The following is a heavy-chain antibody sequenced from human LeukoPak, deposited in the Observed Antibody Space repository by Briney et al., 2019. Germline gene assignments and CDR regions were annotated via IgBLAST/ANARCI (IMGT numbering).Heavy chain of an antibody. Sequence: PGGSLRLPCAASGFTFSSYSMNWVRQAPGKGLEWVSYISSSSSTIYYADSVKGRFAISRDNAKNSLYLQMNSLRDEDTAVYYCARDPSRCSGGSCYSDPDYWGQGTLVTVSS. J-gene: IGHJ4*02. CDR2: ISSSSSTI. CDR1: GFTFSSYS. V-gene: IGHV3-48*02. CDR3: ARDPSRCSGGSCYSDPDY. D-gene: IGHD2-15*01.